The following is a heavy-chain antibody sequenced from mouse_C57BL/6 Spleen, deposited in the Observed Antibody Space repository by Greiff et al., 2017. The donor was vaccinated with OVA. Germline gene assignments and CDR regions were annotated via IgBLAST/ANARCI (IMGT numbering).Heavy chain of an antibody. V-gene: IGHV1-69*01. CDR1: GYTFTSYW. D-gene: IGHD3-2*02. J-gene: IGHJ2*01. CDR3: ARSGAAQALGEFDY. CDR2: IDPSDSYT. Sequence: VQLQQPGAELVMPGASVKLSCKASGYTFTSYWMHWVKQRPGQGLEWIGEIDPSDSYTNYNQKFKGKSTLTVDKSSSTAYMQLSSLTSEDSAVYYCARSGAAQALGEFDYGGQGTTLTVSS.